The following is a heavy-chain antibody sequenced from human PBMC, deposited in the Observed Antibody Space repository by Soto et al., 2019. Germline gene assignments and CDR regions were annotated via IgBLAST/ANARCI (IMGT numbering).Heavy chain of an antibody. D-gene: IGHD6-13*01. CDR1: GGSISSYY. V-gene: IGHV4-59*08. CDR2: IYYSGST. J-gene: IGHJ5*02. CDR3: ARRVAAAAGTGSLDP. Sequence: SETLSLTCTVSGGSISSYYWSWIRQPPGKGLEWIGYIYYSGSTNYNPSLKSRVTISVDTSKNQFSLKLSSVTAADTAVYYCARRVAAAAGTGSLDPWGQGTLVTVSS.